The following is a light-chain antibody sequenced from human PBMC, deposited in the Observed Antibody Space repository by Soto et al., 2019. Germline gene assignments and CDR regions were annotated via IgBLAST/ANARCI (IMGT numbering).Light chain of an antibody. CDR2: GAS. J-gene: IGKJ1*01. Sequence: EIVMTQSPATLTVSPGEKATLSCRASQSVSSNLAWYQQKPGQAPRLLLYGASTRATGIPARFSGSGSGTDFTLTISSLQSEDLAVYYCQQYNNWPWTFGQGTKVDIK. CDR1: QSVSSN. CDR3: QQYNNWPWT. V-gene: IGKV3-15*01.